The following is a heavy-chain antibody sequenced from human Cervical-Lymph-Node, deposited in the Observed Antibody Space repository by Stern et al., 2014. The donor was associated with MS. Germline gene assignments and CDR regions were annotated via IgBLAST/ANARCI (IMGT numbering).Heavy chain of an antibody. V-gene: IGHV1-2*02. CDR1: GYTFTAYF. J-gene: IGHJ4*02. Sequence: MQLVASGAAVERPGASVKVSCKASGYTFTAYFLHWVRQAPGQGLEWMGWISPKTGSATYAQKFQDRVTMTRDTSINTGYMEVSSLRSDDTAVYYCARDRGSYSDYWGQGTLVAVSS. CDR3: ARDRGSYSDY. CDR2: ISPKTGSA. D-gene: IGHD1-26*01.